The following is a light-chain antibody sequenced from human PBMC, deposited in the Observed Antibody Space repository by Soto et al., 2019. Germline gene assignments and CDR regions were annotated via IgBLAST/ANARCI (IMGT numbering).Light chain of an antibody. Sequence: EVVLTQSPGSLSLSPGERATLSCRAGQSVMSNYLSWYQQKPGQPPRLLIYGASSRATGITDRFSGSGSGTDFTLTISRLEPEDFAVYYCQQFGASLTWTFGQGTKVDIK. V-gene: IGKV3-20*01. CDR2: GAS. CDR1: QSVMSNY. CDR3: QQFGASLTWT. J-gene: IGKJ1*01.